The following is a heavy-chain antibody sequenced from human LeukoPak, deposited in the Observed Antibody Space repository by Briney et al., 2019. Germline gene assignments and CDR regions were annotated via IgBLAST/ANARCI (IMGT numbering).Heavy chain of an antibody. V-gene: IGHV4-34*01. J-gene: IGHJ3*02. CDR3: ASEQWLGAFDI. D-gene: IGHD6-19*01. CDR1: GGSFSGYQ. CDR2: INHSGSA. Sequence: SETLSLTCAVYGGSFSGYQWSWIRQPPGKGLEWIGEINHSGSANYNPSLKSRVTMSVDTSKKQFSLKLSSVTAADTAVYYCASEQWLGAFDIWGQGTMVTVSS.